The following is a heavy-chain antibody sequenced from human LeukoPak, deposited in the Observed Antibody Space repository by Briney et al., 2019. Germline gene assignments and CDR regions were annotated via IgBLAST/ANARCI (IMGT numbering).Heavy chain of an antibody. J-gene: IGHJ4*02. D-gene: IGHD3-10*01. V-gene: IGHV4-59*01. CDR3: ARGYYYGSGREDFDY. CDR1: GGSISSYY. CDR2: IYYSGST. Sequence: NPSETLSLTCTVSGGSISSYYWNWLRQPPRKGLEWIGYIYYSGSTNYNPSLKSRVTISVDTSKNQFSLKLSSVTAADTAVYYCARGYYYGSGREDFDYWGQGALVTVSS.